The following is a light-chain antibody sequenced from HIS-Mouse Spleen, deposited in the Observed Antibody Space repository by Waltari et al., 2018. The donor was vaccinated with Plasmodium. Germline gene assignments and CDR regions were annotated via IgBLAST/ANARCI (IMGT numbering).Light chain of an antibody. CDR2: WAS. CDR3: QQYYSTPYT. CDR1: QSVLYSSNNKNY. J-gene: IGKJ2*01. V-gene: IGKV4-1*01. Sequence: DIVMTQSPDSLAVSLGERATINCKSSQSVLYSSNNKNYLAWYQQKPGQPPKLLIYWASTRESGVPYRFSGSESGTDFTLTISSLQAEDVAVYYCQQYYSTPYTFGQGTKLEIK.